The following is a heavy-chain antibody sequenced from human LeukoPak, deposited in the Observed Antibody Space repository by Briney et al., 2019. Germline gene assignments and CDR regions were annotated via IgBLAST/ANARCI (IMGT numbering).Heavy chain of an antibody. J-gene: IGHJ4*02. V-gene: IGHV4-4*07. CDR2: IYSGST. CDR1: GGSISTYY. Sequence: PSETLSLTCTVSGGSISTYYWSWIRQPAGKGLEWIGRIYSGSTNYNPSLKNRVTMSVDTSKNQFSLKLSSVTAADTAIYYRARVPGGATWHIDYWGQGTLVTVSS. CDR3: ARVPGGATWHIDY. D-gene: IGHD3-16*01.